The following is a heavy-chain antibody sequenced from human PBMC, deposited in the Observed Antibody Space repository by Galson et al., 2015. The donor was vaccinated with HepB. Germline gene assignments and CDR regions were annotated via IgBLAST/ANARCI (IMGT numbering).Heavy chain of an antibody. CDR2: TYYRSKWYS. CDR3: ARVGGTIYYYAMDV. CDR1: GDSVSNNNAA. D-gene: IGHD2-15*01. V-gene: IGHV6-1*01. Sequence: ISGDSVSNNNAAWNWIRESPSRGLEWLGRTYYRSKWYSDYAESLRSRIIINADTSKNQISLHLKSVTPEDTAVHYCARVGGTIYYYAMDVWGQGTTVTVSS. J-gene: IGHJ6*02.